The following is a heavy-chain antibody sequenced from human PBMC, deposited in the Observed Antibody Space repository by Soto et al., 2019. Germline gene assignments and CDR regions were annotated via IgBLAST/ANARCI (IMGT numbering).Heavy chain of an antibody. CDR3: ARSARGYSGYDVYIGMDV. V-gene: IGHV3-11*01. D-gene: IGHD5-12*01. Sequence: VQLVESGGGLVQPGGSLRLSCAASGFTFSDYYMSWIRQAPGKGLEWVSYISSSGSTIYYADSVKGRFTISRDNAKNSLYLQMNSLRAEDTAVYYCARSARGYSGYDVYIGMDVWGQGTTVTVSS. CDR2: ISSSGSTI. J-gene: IGHJ6*02. CDR1: GFTFSDYY.